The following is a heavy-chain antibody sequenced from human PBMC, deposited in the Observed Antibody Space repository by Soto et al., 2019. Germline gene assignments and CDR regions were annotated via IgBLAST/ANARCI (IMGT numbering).Heavy chain of an antibody. J-gene: IGHJ5*02. V-gene: IGHV4-4*02. Sequence: SETLSLTCDVPGASISSSHWWCRLRQPPGKGLEWIGEVYHSGSDNYNPSLKSRVTMSVDKSKNQFSLRLSSVTAADTALYYCARIAVVPAAPDPWGKGPLVTVSS. CDR3: ARIAVVPAAPDP. D-gene: IGHD2-2*01. CDR1: GASISSSHW. CDR2: VYHSGSD.